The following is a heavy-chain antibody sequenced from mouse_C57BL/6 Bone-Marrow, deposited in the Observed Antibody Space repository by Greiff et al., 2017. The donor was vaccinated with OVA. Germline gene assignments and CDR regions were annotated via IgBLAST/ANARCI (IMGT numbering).Heavy chain of an antibody. CDR1: GYTFTSYW. J-gene: IGHJ1*03. CDR3: ALYYYGSRDWDFEV. D-gene: IGHD1-1*01. V-gene: IGHV1-55*01. CDR2: IYPGSGST. Sequence: QVQLQQPGAELVKPGASVKMSCKASGYTFTSYWITWVKQRPGQGLEWIGDIYPGSGSTNYNEKFKSKATLTVDTSSSTAYMQLSSLTSEDSAVYNCALYYYGSRDWDFEVWGTETTVTVSS.